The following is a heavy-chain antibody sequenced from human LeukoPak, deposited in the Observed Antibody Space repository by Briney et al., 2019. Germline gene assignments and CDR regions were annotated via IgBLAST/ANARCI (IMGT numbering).Heavy chain of an antibody. J-gene: IGHJ4*02. D-gene: IGHD3-22*01. V-gene: IGHV3-66*01. CDR3: ARDKGHYYDSSGYDY. CDR2: IYSGGST. Sequence: ETLSLTCAVYGGSFSGYYWSWIRQAPGKGLEWVSVIYSGGSTYYADSVKGRFTISRDNSKNTLYLQMNSLRAEDTAVYYCARDKGHYYDSSGYDYWGQGTLVTVSS. CDR1: GGSFSGYY.